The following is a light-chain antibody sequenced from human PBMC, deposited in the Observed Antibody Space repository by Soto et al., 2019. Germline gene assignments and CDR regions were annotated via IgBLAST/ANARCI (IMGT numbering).Light chain of an antibody. Sequence: SYELTQPPSVSVSPGQTASITCSGDKLGDKYACWYQQKPGQSPVLVIYLDVKWPSGIPERFSGSNSGNTATLTISGTQAMDEADYYCQAWDSSTNWVFGGGTKLTVL. CDR1: KLGDKY. V-gene: IGLV3-1*01. CDR3: QAWDSSTNWV. CDR2: LDV. J-gene: IGLJ3*02.